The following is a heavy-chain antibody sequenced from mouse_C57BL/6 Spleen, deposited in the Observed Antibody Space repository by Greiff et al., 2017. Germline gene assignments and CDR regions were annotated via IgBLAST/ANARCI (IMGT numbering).Heavy chain of an antibody. J-gene: IGHJ4*01. CDR2: IRNKANGYTT. Sequence: EVKLMESGGGLVQPGGSLSLSCAASGFTFTDYYMSWVRQPPGKALEWLGFIRNKANGYTTEYSASVKGRFTISRDNSQSILYLQMNALRAEDSATYYCARYMVTTWAMDYWGQGTSVTVSS. CDR1: GFTFTDYY. V-gene: IGHV7-3*01. CDR3: ARYMVTTWAMDY. D-gene: IGHD2-2*01.